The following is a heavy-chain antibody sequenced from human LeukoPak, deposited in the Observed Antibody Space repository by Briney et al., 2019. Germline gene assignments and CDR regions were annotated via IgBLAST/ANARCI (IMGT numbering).Heavy chain of an antibody. CDR3: ARDSHRRVVVAAAHYSYGMDV. V-gene: IGHV1-69*13. Sequence: ASVKVSCKASGGTFSSYAISWVRQAPGQGLEWMGGIIPIFGTANYAQKFQGRVTITADESTSTAYMELSSLRSEDTAVHYCARDSHRRVVVAAAHYSYGMDVWGQGTTVTVSS. J-gene: IGHJ6*02. D-gene: IGHD2-15*01. CDR1: GGTFSSYA. CDR2: IIPIFGTA.